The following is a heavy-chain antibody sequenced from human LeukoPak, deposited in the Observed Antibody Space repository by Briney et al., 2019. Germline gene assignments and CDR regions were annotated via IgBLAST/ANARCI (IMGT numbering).Heavy chain of an antibody. D-gene: IGHD2-2*02. CDR2: INHSGST. Sequence: SETLSLTCAVYGGSFSGYYWSWIRQPPGKGLEWIGEINHSGSTNYNPSLKSRVTISVDTSKNQFSLKLSSVTAADTAVYYCARGRRVVPAAILXWFDXXGQGTLVTVS. J-gene: IGHJ5*02. CDR3: ARGRRVVPAAILXWFDX. V-gene: IGHV4-34*01. CDR1: GGSFSGYY.